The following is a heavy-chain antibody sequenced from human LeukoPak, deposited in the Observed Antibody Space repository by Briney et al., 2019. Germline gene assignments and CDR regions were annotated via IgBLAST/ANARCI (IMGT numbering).Heavy chain of an antibody. Sequence: GGSLRLSCAASGFTLSNYAMSWVRQAPGKGLDWVSSFSGSGGSTYYADSVKGRFTTSRDNSKNTLHLQMNSLRDEDTAVYYCAREGKGSNYVDYWGQGTLVTVSS. V-gene: IGHV3-23*01. D-gene: IGHD1-26*01. CDR2: FSGSGGST. CDR3: AREGKGSNYVDY. CDR1: GFTLSNYA. J-gene: IGHJ4*02.